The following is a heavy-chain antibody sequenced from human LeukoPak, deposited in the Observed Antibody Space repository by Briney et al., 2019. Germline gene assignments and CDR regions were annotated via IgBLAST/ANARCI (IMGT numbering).Heavy chain of an antibody. D-gene: IGHD5-18*01. CDR2: IYYSGST. J-gene: IGHJ4*02. CDR1: GVSISSGGYY. CDR3: ASGGYSHGFAGYYFDY. Sequence: PSETLSLTCTVSGVSISSGGYYWSWIRQHPGKGLEWIGYIYYSGSTYYNPSLKSRVTISVDTSKNQFSLKLSSVTAADTAVYYCASGGYSHGFAGYYFDYWGQGTLVTVSS. V-gene: IGHV4-31*03.